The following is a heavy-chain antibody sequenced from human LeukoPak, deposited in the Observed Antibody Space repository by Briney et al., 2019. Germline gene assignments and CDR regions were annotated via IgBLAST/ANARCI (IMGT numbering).Heavy chain of an antibody. CDR3: GRYVVVTAYFDY. CDR2: IYYSGST. V-gene: IGHV4-59*01. D-gene: IGHD2-21*02. CDR1: GSSISSYY. J-gene: IGHJ4*02. Sequence: SETLSLTCTVSGSSISSYYWSWIRQPPGKGLEWIGYIYYSGSTNYNPSLKSRVTISVDTSKNQFSLKLSSVTAADTAVYYCGRYVVVTAYFDYWGQGTLVTVSS.